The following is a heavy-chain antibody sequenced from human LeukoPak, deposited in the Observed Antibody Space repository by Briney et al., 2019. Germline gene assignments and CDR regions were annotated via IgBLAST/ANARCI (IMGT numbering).Heavy chain of an antibody. V-gene: IGHV4-39*02. CDR3: AKDTTWFGESVDY. CDR2: IYYSGST. D-gene: IGHD3-10*01. Sequence: SETLSLTCTVSNGSISNSSYISSSSYYWGWIRQPPGEGLEWIGSIYYSGSTYYNPSLKSRVTISVDTSKNQFSLKLSSVTAADTAVYYCAKDTTWFGESVDYWGQGTLVTVSS. J-gene: IGHJ4*02. CDR1: NGSISNSSYISSSSYY.